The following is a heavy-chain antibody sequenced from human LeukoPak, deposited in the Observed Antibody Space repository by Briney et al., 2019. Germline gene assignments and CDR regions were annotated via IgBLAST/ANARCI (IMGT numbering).Heavy chain of an antibody. CDR2: ISSSSSYI. V-gene: IGHV3-21*01. CDR3: ARDEQWLTGPIDY. D-gene: IGHD6-19*01. CDR1: GFTFSSYS. Sequence: SGGSLRLSCAASGFTFSSYSMNWVRQAPGKGLEWVSSISSSSSYIYYADSVKGRFTISRDNAKNSLYLQMNSLRAEDTAVHYCARDEQWLTGPIDYWGQGTLVTVSS. J-gene: IGHJ4*02.